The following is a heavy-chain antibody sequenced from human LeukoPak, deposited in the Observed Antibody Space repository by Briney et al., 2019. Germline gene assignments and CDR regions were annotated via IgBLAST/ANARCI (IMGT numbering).Heavy chain of an antibody. CDR3: ARVSQWLVPY. Sequence: TGGSLRLSCAASGFTFSDYYMSWIRQAPGKGLEWVSYISSTSSYINYADSVKGRFTISRDNAKNSLFLQMNSLRAEDTAVYYCARVSQWLVPYWGQGTLVTVSS. V-gene: IGHV3-11*05. J-gene: IGHJ4*02. CDR1: GFTFSDYY. D-gene: IGHD6-19*01. CDR2: ISSTSSYI.